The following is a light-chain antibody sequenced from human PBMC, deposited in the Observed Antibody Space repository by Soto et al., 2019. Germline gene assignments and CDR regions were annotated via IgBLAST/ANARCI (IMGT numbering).Light chain of an antibody. CDR2: EVT. V-gene: IGLV2-14*01. CDR3: SSYTSSRTVQ. Sequence: QSALTQPASVSVSLVQSITISCTGTSSDVGGYNYVSWYQQHRGKDPKVVIFEVTKRPSGVYSRFSGSKSGNTASLTVSGLQAEDEGDYYCSSYTSSRTVQFGGGTKLTVL. J-gene: IGLJ2*01. CDR1: SSDVGGYNY.